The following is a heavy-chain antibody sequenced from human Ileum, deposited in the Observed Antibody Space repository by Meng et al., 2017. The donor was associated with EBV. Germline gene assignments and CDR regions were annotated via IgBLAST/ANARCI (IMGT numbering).Heavy chain of an antibody. J-gene: IGHJ4*02. CDR2: IQHSGST. D-gene: IGHD4-23*01. CDR1: GGSISSGGHS. Sequence: QLQLQESGSGLVKPSQTLSPTCAVSGGSISSGGHSWSWIRQPPGKGLEWIGDIQHSGSTYYNPSLKSRVTISVDRSRNQFSLKLSSVTAADTAVYYCARAHPVVYFFDYWGQGTLVTVSS. CDR3: ARAHPVVYFFDY. V-gene: IGHV4-30-2*01.